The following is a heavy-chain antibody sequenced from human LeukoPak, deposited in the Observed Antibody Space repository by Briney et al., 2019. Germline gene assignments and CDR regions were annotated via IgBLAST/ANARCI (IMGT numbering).Heavy chain of an antibody. Sequence: APVKVSCKASGYTFTSYDINWVRQATGQGLEWMGWMNPNSGNTGYAQKFQGRVTMTRNTSISTAYMELSSLRSEDTAVYYCAKLRISGYGSGSYDFDYWGQGTLVTVSS. CDR1: GYTFTSYD. V-gene: IGHV1-8*02. CDR2: MNPNSGNT. D-gene: IGHD3-10*01. J-gene: IGHJ4*02. CDR3: AKLRISGYGSGSYDFDY.